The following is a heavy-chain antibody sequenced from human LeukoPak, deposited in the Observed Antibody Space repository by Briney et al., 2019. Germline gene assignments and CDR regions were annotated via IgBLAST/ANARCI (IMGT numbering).Heavy chain of an antibody. CDR3: AESGGGDILTGYNYFDF. J-gene: IGHJ4*02. CDR2: INWNRGSI. Sequence: GGSLRLSCAASGFAFGDYAMHWVRQPPGKGLEWVSGINWNRGSIAYADPVKGRFTISRDNAKNSLYLQMNSLRVEDTALYYCAESGGGDILTGYNYFDFWGQGTLVTVSS. D-gene: IGHD3-9*01. V-gene: IGHV3-9*01. CDR1: GFAFGDYA.